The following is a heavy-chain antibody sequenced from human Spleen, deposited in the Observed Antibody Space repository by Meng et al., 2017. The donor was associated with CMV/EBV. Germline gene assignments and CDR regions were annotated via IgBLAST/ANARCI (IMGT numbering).Heavy chain of an antibody. V-gene: IGHV3-7*01. J-gene: IGHJ4*02. CDR2: IKQDGSER. CDR3: ARDRGVRFLEWPFDY. CDR1: GFTFNNYW. Sequence: GGSLRLSCAASGFTFNNYWMSWVRQAPGKGLEWVANIKQDGSERHYGDSVKGRSSISRDNAKNSVFLQMNSLRAEDTAVYYCARDRGVRFLEWPFDYWGQGALVTVSS. D-gene: IGHD3-3*01.